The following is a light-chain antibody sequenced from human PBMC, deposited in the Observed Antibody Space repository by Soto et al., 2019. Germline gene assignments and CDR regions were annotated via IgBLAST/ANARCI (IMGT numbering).Light chain of an antibody. V-gene: IGKV3-11*01. CDR3: QQRSNWHPIT. CDR2: DAS. J-gene: IGKJ5*01. Sequence: EILLTQSPATLSLSPGERATLSCRASQSVSSYLAWYQQKPGQAPRLLIYDASNRATGIPARFGGSGSGTDFTLPISSLEPEDFAAYYCQQRSNWHPITFGQGTRLEIK. CDR1: QSVSSY.